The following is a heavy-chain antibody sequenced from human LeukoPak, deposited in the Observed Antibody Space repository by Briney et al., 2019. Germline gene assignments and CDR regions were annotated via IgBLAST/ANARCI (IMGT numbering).Heavy chain of an antibody. J-gene: IGHJ4*02. V-gene: IGHV1-69*06. Sequence: ASVKVSCKASGGTFSSYAISWVRQAPGQGLEWMGGIIPIFGTANYAQKFQGRVTITADKSTSTAYMELSSLRSEDTAVYYCARGGYSSLYFDYWGQGTLVTVSS. D-gene: IGHD6-13*01. CDR2: IIPIFGTA. CDR1: GGTFSSYA. CDR3: ARGGYSSLYFDY.